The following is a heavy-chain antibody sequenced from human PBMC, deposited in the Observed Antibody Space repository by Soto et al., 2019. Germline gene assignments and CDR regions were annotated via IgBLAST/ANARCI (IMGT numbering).Heavy chain of an antibody. J-gene: IGHJ4*02. CDR3: ARGVAGTGFDL. D-gene: IGHD6-19*01. V-gene: IGHV6-1*01. CDR2: TYYRSNWRH. Sequence: SQTLSLTCAISGDSVSSNTAAWNWIRSSPSRGLEWLGRTYYRSNWRHDYAVSVKSRITVNPDTSKNHFSLQLNSVTPDDTAVYYCARGVAGTGFDLWGQGTMVTVSS. CDR1: GDSVSSNTAA.